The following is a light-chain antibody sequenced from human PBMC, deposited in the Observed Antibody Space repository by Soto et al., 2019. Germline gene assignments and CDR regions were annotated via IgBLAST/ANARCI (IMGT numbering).Light chain of an antibody. CDR3: QTWGTGIQV. J-gene: IGLJ2*01. CDR1: SRHSSYA. Sequence: QAVVTQSPSASASLGASVKLTCTLSSRHSSYAIAWHQQQPEKGPRYLMKLNSDGSHSKGDGIPDRFSGSSSGAERYLTISSLQSEDEADYYCQTWGTGIQVFGGGTKLTVL. V-gene: IGLV4-69*01. CDR2: LNSDGSH.